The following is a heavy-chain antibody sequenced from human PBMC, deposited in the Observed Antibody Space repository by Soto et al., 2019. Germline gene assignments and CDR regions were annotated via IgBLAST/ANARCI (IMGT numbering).Heavy chain of an antibody. CDR2: ISGSDGST. V-gene: IGHV3-23*01. CDR3: AKCPYYYYYYMDV. CDR1: VFPFSSYA. Sequence: GGSLRLSCAASVFPFSSYAMSWVRQAPGKGLEWVSAISGSDGSTYYADSVKGRFTISRDNSKNTLYLQMNSLRAEDTAVYYCAKCPYYYYYYMDVWGKGTTVTVSS. J-gene: IGHJ6*03.